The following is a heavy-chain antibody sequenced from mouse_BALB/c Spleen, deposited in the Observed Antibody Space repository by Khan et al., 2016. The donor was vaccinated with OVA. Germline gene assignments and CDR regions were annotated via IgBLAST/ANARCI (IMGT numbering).Heavy chain of an antibody. J-gene: IGHJ2*01. CDR3: TRDRNYYGSSFYFDY. D-gene: IGHD1-1*01. V-gene: IGHV5-6-4*01. CDR1: GFTFSSYS. Sequence: EVELVESGGGLVKPGGFLRLSCEASGFTFSSYSMSWVRQTPEKRLEWVATITSGGSYTYYPDSVQGRFTISRDTAKNTLYLQLSSLKSEDTAIYYCTRDRNYYGSSFYFDYWGQGTTLTVSS. CDR2: ITSGGSYT.